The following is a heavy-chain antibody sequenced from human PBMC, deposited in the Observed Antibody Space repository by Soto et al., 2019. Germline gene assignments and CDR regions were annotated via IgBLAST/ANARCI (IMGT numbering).Heavy chain of an antibody. CDR1: VFTFSSYA. CDR2: ISGSGGST. J-gene: IGHJ4*02. CDR3: VQDREYGDFFEY. V-gene: IGHV3-23*01. Sequence: VGSLRLSCASSVFTFSSYAMSCVRQAPGKGLEWVSAISGSGGSTYYADSVKGRFTISRDNSKNTLYLQMNSLRAEDTAVYYCVQDREYGDFFEYWGQATLVSVSS. D-gene: IGHD4-17*01.